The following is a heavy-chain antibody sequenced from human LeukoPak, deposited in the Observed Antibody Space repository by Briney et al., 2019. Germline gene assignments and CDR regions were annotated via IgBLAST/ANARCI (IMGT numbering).Heavy chain of an antibody. CDR2: ISYDGSNK. J-gene: IGHJ4*02. CDR1: GFTFSSYG. D-gene: IGHD3-10*01. V-gene: IGHV3-30*18. Sequence: GRSLRLSCAAPGFTFSSYGMHWVRQAPGKGLEWVAVISYDGSNKYYADSVKGRFTISRDNSKNTLYLQMNSLRAEDTAVYYCAKIGRRYGSGNPGEIDYWGQGTLVTVSS. CDR3: AKIGRRYGSGNPGEIDY.